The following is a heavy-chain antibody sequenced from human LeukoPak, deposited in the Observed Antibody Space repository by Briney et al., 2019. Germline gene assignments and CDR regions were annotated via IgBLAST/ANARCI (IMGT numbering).Heavy chain of an antibody. D-gene: IGHD3-16*02. CDR1: GFNFNNYW. V-gene: IGHV3-7*01. Sequence: PGGSLRLSCAASGFNFNNYWMSWVRQAPGKGLEWVANIKQDGSEKYYVDSVKGRFTISRDNAKNSLYLQMNSLRAEDTAVYYCARDTWQWESSGIWWFDPWGQGTLVTVSS. CDR3: ARDTWQWESSGIWWFDP. J-gene: IGHJ5*02. CDR2: IKQDGSEK.